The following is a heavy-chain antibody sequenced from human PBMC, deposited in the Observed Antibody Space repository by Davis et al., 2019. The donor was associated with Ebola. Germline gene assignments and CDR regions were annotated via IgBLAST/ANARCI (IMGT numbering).Heavy chain of an antibody. CDR3: AKDHDGDYVPAFDY. D-gene: IGHD4-17*01. Sequence: GESLKISCAASGFTLSGYDMNWVRQAPGKGLQWVAVIWDDGSNKYYADSVKGRFTISRDNSKNTLYLQMNSLRAEDTAVYYCAKDHDGDYVPAFDYWGQGTLVTVSS. CDR1: GFTLSGYD. V-gene: IGHV3-30*02. CDR2: IWDDGSNK. J-gene: IGHJ4*02.